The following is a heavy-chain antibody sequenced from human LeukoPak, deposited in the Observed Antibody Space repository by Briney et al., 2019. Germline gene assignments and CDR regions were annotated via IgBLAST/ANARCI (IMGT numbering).Heavy chain of an antibody. Sequence: XISWVGPAPGQGLEWRGWVSAYNGKTNYTKKLQGRVTIPTDTSTSTAYMQLRSLRSDDTAVYYCARDHGYYDSSGYINWCQGTLVTVSS. CDR3: ARDHGYYDSSGYIN. V-gene: IGHV1-18*01. CDR2: VSAYNGKT. J-gene: IGHJ4*02. CDR1: X. D-gene: IGHD3-22*01.